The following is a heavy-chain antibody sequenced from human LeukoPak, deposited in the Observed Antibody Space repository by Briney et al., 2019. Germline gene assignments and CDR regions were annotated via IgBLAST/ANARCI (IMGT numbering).Heavy chain of an antibody. D-gene: IGHD1-26*01. CDR2: ISYDGSNK. J-gene: IGHJ4*02. CDR3: ARDGRELLTSLYYFDY. Sequence: GGSLRLSCAASGFTFSSYAMHWVRQAPGKGLEWVAVISYDGSNKYYADSVKGRFTISRDNSKNTLYLQMNSLRAEDTAVYYCARDGRELLTSLYYFDYWGQGTLVTVSS. CDR1: GFTFSSYA. V-gene: IGHV3-30-3*01.